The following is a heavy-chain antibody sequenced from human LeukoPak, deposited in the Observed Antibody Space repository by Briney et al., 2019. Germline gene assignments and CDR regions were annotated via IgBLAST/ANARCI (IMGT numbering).Heavy chain of an antibody. CDR1: GGSFSGYY. V-gene: IGHV4-34*01. D-gene: IGHD3-3*01. J-gene: IGHJ1*01. CDR2: INHSGST. CDR3: ARRSSYSYFQH. Sequence: SETLSLTCAVYGGSFSGYYWSWIRQPPGKGLEWIGEINHSGSTNYNPSLKSRVTISVDTSKNQFSLKLSSVTAADTAVYYCARRSSYSYFQHWGQGTLVTVSS.